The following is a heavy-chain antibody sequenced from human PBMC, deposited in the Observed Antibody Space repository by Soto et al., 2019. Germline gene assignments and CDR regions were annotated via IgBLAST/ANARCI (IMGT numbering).Heavy chain of an antibody. V-gene: IGHV3-66*01. CDR2: IYGSGST. CDR1: GFIVTDTY. CDR3: VKEFDEEI. Sequence: EVQLVESGGGLVQPGGSLRLSCEASGFIVTDTYMTWVRQPPGKGLEWVSVIYGSGSTYYADSVNGRFTISRDNFNNMLYLQMNNLRVDDTAVYYCVKEFDEEIWGQGPLVTVSS. J-gene: IGHJ4*02.